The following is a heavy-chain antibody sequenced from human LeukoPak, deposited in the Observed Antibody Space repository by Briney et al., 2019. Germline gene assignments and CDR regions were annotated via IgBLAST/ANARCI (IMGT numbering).Heavy chain of an antibody. Sequence: SETLSLTCTVSGGSISSSSYYWGWLRQPPGTGLEWLGSIYYSGSTYYNPSLNSRVTISVDTSKNQFSLKLSSVTAADTAVYYCARHTFYFDYWGQGTLVTVSS. V-gene: IGHV4-39*01. CDR3: ARHTFYFDY. D-gene: IGHD3-16*01. CDR1: GGSISSSSYY. J-gene: IGHJ4*02. CDR2: IYYSGST.